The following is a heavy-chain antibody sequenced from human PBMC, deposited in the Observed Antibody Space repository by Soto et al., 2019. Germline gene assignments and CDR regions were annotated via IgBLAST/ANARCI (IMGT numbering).Heavy chain of an antibody. J-gene: IGHJ6*02. CDR3: AREADTPMVTHRYYYYGMAV. D-gene: IGHD5-18*01. CDR1: GLIVSSNY. Sequence: PGGSLRLSCAASGLIVSSNYMSWVRQAPGKGLERVSIIYSGGSTYYADSVKGRFTISRDNSKNTLYLQMNSLRAEDTAVYFCAREADTPMVTHRYYYYGMAVWGQGTTVTVS. V-gene: IGHV3-53*01. CDR2: IYSGGST.